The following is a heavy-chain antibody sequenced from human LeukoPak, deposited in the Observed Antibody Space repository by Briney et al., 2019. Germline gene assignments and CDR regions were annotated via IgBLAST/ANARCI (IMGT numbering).Heavy chain of an antibody. Sequence: GGSLRLSCAASGFTFSSSWMSWVRQAPGKGLEWVASIKEDGSEKYYVDSVKGRFTVSRDNAKNSLYLQMNSLRAEDTAVYYCARVVVREFDAFDIWGQGTMVTVSS. CDR2: IKEDGSEK. V-gene: IGHV3-7*01. CDR1: GFTFSSSW. CDR3: ARVVVREFDAFDI. D-gene: IGHD3-10*01. J-gene: IGHJ3*02.